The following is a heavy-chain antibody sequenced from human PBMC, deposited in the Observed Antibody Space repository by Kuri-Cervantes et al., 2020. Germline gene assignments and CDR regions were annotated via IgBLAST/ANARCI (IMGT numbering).Heavy chain of an antibody. J-gene: IGHJ4*02. CDR3: ARDIAVAGYYFDY. D-gene: IGHD6-19*01. V-gene: IGHV3-21*01. Sequence: GESLKISCAASGFTFSSYSMNWVRQAPGKGLEWVSSISSSSYIYYADSVKGRFTISRDNAKNSLYLQMNSLRAEDTAVYYCARDIAVAGYYFDYWGQGTLVTVSS. CDR2: ISSSSYI. CDR1: GFTFSSYS.